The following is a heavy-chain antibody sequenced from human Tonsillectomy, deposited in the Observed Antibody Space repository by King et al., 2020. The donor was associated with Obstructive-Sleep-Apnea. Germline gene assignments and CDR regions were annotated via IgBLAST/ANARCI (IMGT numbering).Heavy chain of an antibody. J-gene: IGHJ4*02. Sequence: QLQESGPGLVKPSQTLSLTCTVSGGSISSGDYYWNWIRQPPGKGLEWIGYIYYSGSTYYNPSLKSRVTISLDTSKNQFSLKVNSMTDADTAVYYCARKGKLLQSLPFDYWGQGTLVTVSA. CDR3: ARKGKLLQSLPFDY. CDR1: GGSISSGDYY. D-gene: IGHD5-24*01. V-gene: IGHV4-30-4*01. CDR2: IYYSGST.